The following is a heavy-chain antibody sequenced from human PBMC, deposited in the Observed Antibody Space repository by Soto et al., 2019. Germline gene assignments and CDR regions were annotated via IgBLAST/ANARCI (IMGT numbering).Heavy chain of an antibody. V-gene: IGHV3-23*01. CDR1: GFTFSSYA. CDR3: AKTANGCCSAFEI. J-gene: IGHJ3*02. Sequence: EVQLLESGGGLVQPGGSLRLSCAASGFTFSSYAMSWVRQAPGKGLEWVSAISGSGGTTYYADSVKGRFTFSRDNTKNTLYLQMNSRRAVDTAVYYCAKTANGCCSAFEIWGQGTMVTVSS. D-gene: IGHD6-19*01. CDR2: ISGSGGTT.